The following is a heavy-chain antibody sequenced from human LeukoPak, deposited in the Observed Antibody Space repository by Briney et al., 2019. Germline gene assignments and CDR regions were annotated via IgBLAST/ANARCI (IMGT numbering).Heavy chain of an antibody. Sequence: GASVRVSCKASGGTFSSYAISWVRQAPGQGLEWMGGIIPIFATTNYAQEFQGRVSITADEFTSTVYMELTSLRSDDTGVYYCARGPPLTYDHTPEGYYHYYMDVWGKGTTIIISS. V-gene: IGHV1-69*13. CDR1: GGTFSSYA. CDR3: ARGPPLTYDHTPEGYYHYYMDV. D-gene: IGHD1-14*01. CDR2: IIPIFATT. J-gene: IGHJ6*03.